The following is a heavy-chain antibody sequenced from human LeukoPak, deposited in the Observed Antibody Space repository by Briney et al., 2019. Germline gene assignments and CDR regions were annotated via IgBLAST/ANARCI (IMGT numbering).Heavy chain of an antibody. CDR3: ARASPHYYDSSGCVI. CDR1: GFTFSSYW. D-gene: IGHD3-22*01. J-gene: IGHJ3*02. Sequence: GGSLRLSCAASGFTFSSYWMHWVRQAPGKGLVWVSRINSDGSSTSYADSVKGRFTISRDNAKNTLYLQMNSLRAEDTAVYYCARASPHYYDSSGCVIWGQGTMVTVSS. CDR2: INSDGSST. V-gene: IGHV3-74*01.